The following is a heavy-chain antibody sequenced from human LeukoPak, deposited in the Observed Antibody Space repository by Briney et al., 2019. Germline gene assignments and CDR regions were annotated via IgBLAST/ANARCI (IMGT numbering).Heavy chain of an antibody. D-gene: IGHD2/OR15-2a*01. CDR2: ISYDGSNK. Sequence: GGSLRLSCAASGFTFSSYAMSWVRQAPGKGLEWVAVISYDGSNKYYADSVKGRFTISRDNSRNSLYLQMDSLGAEDTAVYYCAREAVYPNYFDYWGQGTLVTVSS. CDR1: GFTFSSYA. J-gene: IGHJ4*02. CDR3: AREAVYPNYFDY. V-gene: IGHV3-30*03.